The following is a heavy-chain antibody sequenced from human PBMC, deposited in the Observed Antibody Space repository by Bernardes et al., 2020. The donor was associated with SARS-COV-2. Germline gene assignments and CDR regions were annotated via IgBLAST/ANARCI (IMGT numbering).Heavy chain of an antibody. V-gene: IGHV3-48*03. CDR3: AREYTYGFDS. D-gene: IGHD5-18*01. Sequence: GGSLRLSCAASGFTFSSSVMNWVRQAPGKGLERVSYISTGGSTKYYADSVKGRFTISRDNAKNSLYLQMNSLRAEDTAVYYCAREYTYGFDSWGQGTLVTVSS. CDR2: ISTGGSTK. CDR1: GFTFSSSV. J-gene: IGHJ4*02.